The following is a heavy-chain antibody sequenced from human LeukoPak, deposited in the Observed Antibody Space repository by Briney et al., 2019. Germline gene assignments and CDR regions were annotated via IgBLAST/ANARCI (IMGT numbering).Heavy chain of an antibody. CDR1: GGSISSYS. D-gene: IGHD3-3*01. J-gene: IGHJ5*02. V-gene: IGHV4-59*08. Sequence: SETLSLTCTVSGGSISSYSWSWIRQPPGKGLEWIGYIYYSGSTNYNPSLKSRVTISVDTSKNQFSLKLSSVTAADTAVYYCARSPNYDFWSGFSNWFDPWGQGTLVTVSS. CDR2: IYYSGST. CDR3: ARSPNYDFWSGFSNWFDP.